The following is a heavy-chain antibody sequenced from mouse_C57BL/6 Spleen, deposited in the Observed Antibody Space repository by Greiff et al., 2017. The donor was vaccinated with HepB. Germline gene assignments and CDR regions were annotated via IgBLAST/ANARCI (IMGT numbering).Heavy chain of an antibody. J-gene: IGHJ1*03. Sequence: LEESGAELVKPGASVKISCKASGYAFSSYWMNWVKQSPGKGLEWIGQIYPGDGDTNYNGKFKGKATLTADKSSSTAYMQLSSLTSEDSAFYFCARYSISYWYLDVWGKGTTVTVSS. CDR1: GYAFSSYW. V-gene: IGHV1-80*01. D-gene: IGHD1-1*01. CDR3: ARYSISYWYLDV. CDR2: IYPGDGDT.